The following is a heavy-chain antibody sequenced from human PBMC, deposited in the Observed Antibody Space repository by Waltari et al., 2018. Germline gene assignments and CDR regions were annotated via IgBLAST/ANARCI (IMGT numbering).Heavy chain of an antibody. V-gene: IGHV3-20*04. D-gene: IGHD3-22*01. CDR1: GFTFDDYG. J-gene: IGHJ4*02. CDR3: ARGGDSSWPR. CDR2: INWKGDKV. Sequence: VESGGRVIRPGGSLRLSCEASGFTFDDYGMSWVRQGPGKGLEWIAGINWKGDKVAYGDAVRGRFIISRDNAKNLLYLQMNTVGLDDTALYYCARGGDSSWPRWGQGTLVTVSA.